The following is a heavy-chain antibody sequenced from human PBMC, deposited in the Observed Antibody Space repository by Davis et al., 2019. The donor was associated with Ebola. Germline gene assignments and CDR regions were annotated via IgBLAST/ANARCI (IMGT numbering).Heavy chain of an antibody. J-gene: IGHJ6*02. V-gene: IGHV1-3*01. D-gene: IGHD1-1*01. CDR2: INAANGNT. CDR1: GYTFTNYA. CDR3: CRGSGTTIDYYGMDI. Sequence: ASVKVSCKTSGYTFTNYAIHWVRQAPGQRLEWMGWINAANGNTFYSQNFRPRVTITRDTSATSVYMYLSSLRSEDTAVYYCCRGSGTTIDYYGMDIWGQGTTVTVSS.